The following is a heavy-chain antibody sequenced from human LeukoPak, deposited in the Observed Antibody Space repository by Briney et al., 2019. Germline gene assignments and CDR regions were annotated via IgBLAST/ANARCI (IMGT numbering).Heavy chain of an antibody. V-gene: IGHV3-30*18. J-gene: IGHJ4*02. CDR2: ISYDGSNK. CDR1: GFTFNTYG. D-gene: IGHD3-10*01. CDR3: AKAQKLWFLDY. Sequence: GGSLRLSCAASGFTFNTYGMHWVRQAPGKGLEWVAVISYDGSNKYYADSVKGRFTISRDNSKNTLYLQMNSLRAEDTAVYYCAKAQKLWFLDYWGQGTLVTVSS.